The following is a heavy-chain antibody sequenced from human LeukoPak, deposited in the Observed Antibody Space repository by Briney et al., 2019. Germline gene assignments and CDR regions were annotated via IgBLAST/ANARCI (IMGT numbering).Heavy chain of an antibody. J-gene: IGHJ6*03. CDR2: IIPILGTA. D-gene: IGHD4-23*01. Sequence: ASVKVSCKASGGTFSSYAISWVRQAPGQGLEWMGGIIPILGTANYAQKFQGRVTITADESTSTAYMELSSLRSEDTAVYYCARGDDYGGDYYYYCYMDVWGKGTTVTVSS. CDR3: ARGDDYGGDYYYYCYMDV. V-gene: IGHV1-69*01. CDR1: GGTFSSYA.